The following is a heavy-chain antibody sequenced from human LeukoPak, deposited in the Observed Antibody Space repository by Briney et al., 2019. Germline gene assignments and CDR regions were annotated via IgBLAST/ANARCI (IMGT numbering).Heavy chain of an antibody. CDR1: GFTFSDYY. D-gene: IGHD1-26*01. J-gene: IGHJ4*02. CDR2: ISSSGGYT. V-gene: IGHV3-11*06. Sequence: GGSLRLSCAASGFTFSDYYMSWVRQAPGKGPEWVSYISSSGGYTTYADSVKGRLTISRDNAKNSLYLQMNSLRAEDTAVYYCARSRASGSLNQYYFDYWGQGTLVTVSS. CDR3: ARSRASGSLNQYYFDY.